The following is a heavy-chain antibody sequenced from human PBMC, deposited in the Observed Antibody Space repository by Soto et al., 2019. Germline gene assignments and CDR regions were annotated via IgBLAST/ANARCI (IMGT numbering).Heavy chain of an antibody. CDR2: IWYDGSNK. J-gene: IGHJ4*02. Sequence: GGSLRLSCAASGFTFSSYGMHWVRQAPGKGLEWVAVIWYDGSNKYYADSVKGRFTISRDNSKNTLYLQMNSLRAEDTAVYYCAREDLPIAAAGTEFDYWGQGTLVTVSS. CDR3: AREDLPIAAAGTEFDY. D-gene: IGHD6-13*01. CDR1: GFTFSSYG. V-gene: IGHV3-33*01.